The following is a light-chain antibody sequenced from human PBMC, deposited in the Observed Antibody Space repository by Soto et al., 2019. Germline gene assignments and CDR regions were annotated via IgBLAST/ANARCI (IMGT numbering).Light chain of an antibody. V-gene: IGKV3-11*01. CDR1: QSVGSY. Sequence: PGERATLSCRASQSVGSYLAWYQQKPGQAPRLLIFDASNRATGIPARFSGSGSGTDFTLTISSLEPEDFAVYYCQQRSIWPVSFGQGTRLEIK. J-gene: IGKJ5*01. CDR3: QQRSIWPVS. CDR2: DAS.